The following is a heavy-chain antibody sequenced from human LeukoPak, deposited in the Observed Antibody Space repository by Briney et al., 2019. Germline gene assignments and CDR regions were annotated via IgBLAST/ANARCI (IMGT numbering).Heavy chain of an antibody. CDR1: GYTFTSDG. CDR2: ISAYNGNT. CDR3: ARDLYGDYLNWFDP. D-gene: IGHD4-17*01. J-gene: IGHJ5*02. V-gene: IGHV1-18*01. Sequence: GASVKVSCEASGYTFTSDGISWVRQAPGQGLEWMGWISAYNGNTNYAQKLQGRVTMTTDTSTSTAYMELRSLRSDDTAVYYCARDLYGDYLNWFDPWGQGTLVTVSS.